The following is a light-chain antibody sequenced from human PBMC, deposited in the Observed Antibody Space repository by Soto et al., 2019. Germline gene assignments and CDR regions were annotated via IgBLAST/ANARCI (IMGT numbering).Light chain of an antibody. CDR1: ALPKQY. CDR3: QSADSSGPEVV. Sequence: SYELTQPPSVSVSPGQTARITCSGDALPKQYAYWYQQKPGQAPVLVIYKDSERPSGIPERFSGSSSGTTVTLTISGVQAEDEADYYCQSADSSGPEVVFGGGTKLTVL. CDR2: KDS. J-gene: IGLJ2*01. V-gene: IGLV3-25*03.